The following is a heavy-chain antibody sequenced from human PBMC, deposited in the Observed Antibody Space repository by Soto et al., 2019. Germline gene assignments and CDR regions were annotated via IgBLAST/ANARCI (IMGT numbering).Heavy chain of an antibody. D-gene: IGHD6-19*01. CDR3: ARDLIGAVACHHDAFDI. V-gene: IGHV1-69*01. CDR2: IIPIFGTA. CDR1: GGTFSSYA. J-gene: IGHJ3*02. Sequence: QVQLVQSGAEVKKPGSSVKVSCKASGGTFSSYAISWVRQAPGQGLDWMGGIIPIFGTANYAQKFQGRVTITADESTSTAYMELSSLRSEDTAVYYCARDLIGAVACHHDAFDIWGQGTMVTVSS.